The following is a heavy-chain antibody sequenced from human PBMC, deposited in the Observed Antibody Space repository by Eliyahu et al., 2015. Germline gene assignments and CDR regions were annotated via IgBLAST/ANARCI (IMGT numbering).Heavy chain of an antibody. D-gene: IGHD5-18*01. CDR1: GFSXSTSGMC. CDR3: ARKSLQLGNLDY. V-gene: IGHV2-70*15. Sequence: QVTLRESGPALVKPTQTLTLTCXFXGFSXSTSGMCXXWIRQPPGKALEWLARXDWDDDKYXXTSLKTRLTISKDTSKNQVVLTMTNMDPVDTATYYCARKSLQLGNLDYWGQGTLVTVSS. J-gene: IGHJ4*02. CDR2: XDWDDDK.